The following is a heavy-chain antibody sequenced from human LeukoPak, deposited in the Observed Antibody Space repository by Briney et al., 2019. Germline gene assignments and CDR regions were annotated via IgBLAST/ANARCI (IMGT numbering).Heavy chain of an antibody. J-gene: IGHJ5*02. CDR3: ARGITMVRGADNWFDP. CDR1: GGTFSSYT. Sequence: ASVKVSCKASGGTFSSYTISWVRQAPGQGLEWMGGIIPILGIANYAQKFQGRVTITAVKSTSTAYMELSSLRSEDTAVYYCARGITMVRGADNWFDPWGQGTLVTVSS. D-gene: IGHD3-10*01. V-gene: IGHV1-69*02. CDR2: IIPILGIA.